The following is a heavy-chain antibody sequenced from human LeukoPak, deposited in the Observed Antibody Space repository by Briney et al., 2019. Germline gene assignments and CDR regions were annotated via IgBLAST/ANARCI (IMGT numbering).Heavy chain of an antibody. CDR2: ISGSGGNT. J-gene: IGHJ4*02. CDR3: AKDPANGYYATYFDS. D-gene: IGHD3-10*01. CDR1: GFTFDDYG. V-gene: IGHV3-23*01. Sequence: GGSLRLSCAASGFTFDDYGMSWVRQAPGKGLEWVSGISGSGGNTYYADSVKGRFSISRDNSKNTLYLQMNSLRVEDTAVYYCAKDPANGYYATYFDSWGQGTLVTVSS.